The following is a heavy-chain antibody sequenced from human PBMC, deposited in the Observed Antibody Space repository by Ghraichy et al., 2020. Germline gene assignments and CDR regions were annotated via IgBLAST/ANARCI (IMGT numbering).Heavy chain of an antibody. J-gene: IGHJ5*02. CDR1: GFTFKNHW. V-gene: IGHV3-7*03. CDR2: IKQDGSET. D-gene: IGHD6-19*01. CDR3: ARGGGWLSDR. Sequence: GGSLRLSCAASGFTFKNHWMNWVRQAPGKALEWVAIIKQDGSETHYVDSVKGRFTISRDNAQNSLYLQMKFLRAEDTSVYYCARGGGWLSDRWGQGTLVTFSS.